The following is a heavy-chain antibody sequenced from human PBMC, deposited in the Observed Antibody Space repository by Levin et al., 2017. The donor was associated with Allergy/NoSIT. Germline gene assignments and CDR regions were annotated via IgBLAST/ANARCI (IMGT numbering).Heavy chain of an antibody. CDR2: MAFDGRYQ. D-gene: IGHD4-17*01. CDR1: GFTFSAYG. J-gene: IGHJ5*02. CDR3: AKDVGTPYDDYVANRFGP. Sequence: SCAASGFTFSAYGMHWVRQAPGKGLEWVAVMAFDGRYQFYTDSVKGRFTISRDNAQNTLYLEMNSLRDEDTAVYYCAKDVGTPYDDYVANRFGPWGQGTPVTVSS. V-gene: IGHV3-30*18.